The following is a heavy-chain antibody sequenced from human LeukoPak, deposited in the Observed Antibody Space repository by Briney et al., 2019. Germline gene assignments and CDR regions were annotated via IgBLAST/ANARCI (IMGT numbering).Heavy chain of an antibody. Sequence: GGSLRLSCAASGFTFSSYGMHWVRQAPGKGLEWVAFTRYDGSNKYYADSVKGRFTISRDNSKNTLYLQMNSLRAEDTAVYYCAKAARVLGYQLLLGGPDYWSQGTLVTVSS. CDR3: AKAARVLGYQLLLGGPDY. V-gene: IGHV3-30*02. CDR2: TRYDGSNK. J-gene: IGHJ4*02. CDR1: GFTFSSYG. D-gene: IGHD2-2*01.